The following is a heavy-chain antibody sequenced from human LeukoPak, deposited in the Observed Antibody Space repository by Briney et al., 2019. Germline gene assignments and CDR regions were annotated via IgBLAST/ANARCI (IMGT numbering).Heavy chain of an antibody. CDR3: AKLLLWFGECY. D-gene: IGHD3-10*01. V-gene: IGHV3-30*02. CDR2: IRYDGSND. J-gene: IGHJ4*02. Sequence: PGGSLRLSCTASEFTFTNYGMHWVRQAPGKGLEWVACIRYDGSNDYYTDSVKGRFTISRDNSKNTLYLQMNSLRAEDTAVYYSAKLLLWFGECYWGQGTLVTVSS. CDR1: EFTFTNYG.